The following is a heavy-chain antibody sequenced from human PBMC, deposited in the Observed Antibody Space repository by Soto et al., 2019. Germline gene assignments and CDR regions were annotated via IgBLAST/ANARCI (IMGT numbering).Heavy chain of an antibody. CDR2: IYTSGST. CDR3: AREGIQLWLNHYYYYGMDV. Sequence: SETLSLTCTVSGGSISSYYWSWIRQPAGKGLEWIGRIYTSGSTNYNPSLKSRVTMSVDTSKNQFSLKLSSVTAADTAVYYCAREGIQLWLNHYYYYGMDVWGQGTTVTVSS. D-gene: IGHD5-18*01. V-gene: IGHV4-4*07. CDR1: GGSISSYY. J-gene: IGHJ6*02.